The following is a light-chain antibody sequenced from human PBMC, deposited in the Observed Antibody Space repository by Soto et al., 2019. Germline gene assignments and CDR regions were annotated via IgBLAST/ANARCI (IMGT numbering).Light chain of an antibody. CDR3: QQYGSSPLT. V-gene: IGKV3-20*01. CDR1: QTVSSNY. J-gene: IGKJ4*01. Sequence: EIVLTQSPGTLSLSPGERATLSCRASQTVSSNYLAWYQQRPGQAPRLLIYGASRGATGIPDRFSGSGSGTDFTLTISRLEPEDFAVYYCQQYGSSPLTFGGGTKVEIK. CDR2: GAS.